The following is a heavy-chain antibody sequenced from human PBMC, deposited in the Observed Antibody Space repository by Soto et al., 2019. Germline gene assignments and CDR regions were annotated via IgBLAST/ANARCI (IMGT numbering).Heavy chain of an antibody. CDR1: GYTFTNYG. J-gene: IGHJ4*02. CDR2: INAADSDT. Sequence: PGESLTISCNGSGYTFTNYGSGWVRQMPGKGLEWMGVINAADSDTRYSPSFQGQVTMSVDKSISTAYLQWNSLKASDTAMYYCARQVSGGVFDYWGPGTLVTVSS. V-gene: IGHV5-51*01. D-gene: IGHD2-15*01. CDR3: ARQVSGGVFDY.